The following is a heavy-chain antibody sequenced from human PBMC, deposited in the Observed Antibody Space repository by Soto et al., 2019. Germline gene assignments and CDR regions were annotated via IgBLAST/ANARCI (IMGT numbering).Heavy chain of an antibody. CDR1: GFTFSDHY. CDR2: TRNKANSYTT. V-gene: IGHV3-72*01. D-gene: IGHD4-17*01. Sequence: EVQLVESGGGLVQPGGSLRLSCAASGFTFSDHYMDWARQAPGKGLEWVGRTRNKANSYTTEYAASVKGRFTISRDDSKNSLYLQMNSLKTEDTAVYYCARGPPSRVTTGYYYGMDVWGQGTTVTVSS. CDR3: ARGPPSRVTTGYYYGMDV. J-gene: IGHJ6*02.